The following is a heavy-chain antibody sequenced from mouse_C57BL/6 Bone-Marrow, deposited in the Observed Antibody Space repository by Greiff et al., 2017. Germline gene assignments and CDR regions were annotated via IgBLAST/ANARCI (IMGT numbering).Heavy chain of an antibody. V-gene: IGHV1-22*01. D-gene: IGHD2-1*01. J-gene: IGHJ2*01. CDR3: AREGVYGNYGY. CDR2: INPNNGGT. CDR1: GYTFTDYN. Sequence: VQLKQSGPELVKPGASVKMSCKASGYTFTDYNMHWVKQSHGKSLEWIGYINPNNGGTSYNQKFKGKATLTVNKSSSTAYMELRSLTSEDSAVYYCAREGVYGNYGYWGQGTTLTVSS.